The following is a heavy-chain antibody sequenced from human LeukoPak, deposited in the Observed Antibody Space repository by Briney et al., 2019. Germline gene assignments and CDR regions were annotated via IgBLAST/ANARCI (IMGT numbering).Heavy chain of an antibody. J-gene: IGHJ4*02. V-gene: IGHV3-23*01. CDR2: IGGSGSIT. CDR1: GFTFSSYA. Sequence: PGGSLRLSCAASGFTFSSYAMHWVRQAPGKGLEWVSGIGGSGSITYNADSVKGRFTISRDNSKNTLYLQMNSLRAEDTAVYYCAKVPYGNYVDYWGQGTLVTVSS. CDR3: AKVPYGNYVDY. D-gene: IGHD4-17*01.